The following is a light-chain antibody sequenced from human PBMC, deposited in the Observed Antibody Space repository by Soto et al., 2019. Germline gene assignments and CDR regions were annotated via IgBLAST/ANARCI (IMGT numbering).Light chain of an antibody. CDR1: QSVSSY. J-gene: IGKJ3*01. Sequence: EIVLTQSPATLSLSPGERATLSCRASQSVSSYLAWYQQKPGQAPSLLIYDVSNRATGIPARFSGSGSGTDFTLTISILEPEDFAVYYCQQRSNWPRFTFGPGPKVDIK. CDR3: QQRSNWPRFT. V-gene: IGKV3-11*01. CDR2: DVS.